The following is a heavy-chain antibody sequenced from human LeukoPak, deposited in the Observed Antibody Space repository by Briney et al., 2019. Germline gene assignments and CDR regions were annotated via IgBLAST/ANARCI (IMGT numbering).Heavy chain of an antibody. Sequence: GGSLRLSCAASGFIFNNYAMTWVRQAPGKGLEWVSGISDSGGSSYHADSVKGRFTISRDNSKNTVYLQMNSLRAEDTAVYYCAKEILRGLIMLDYWGQGTLVTVSS. J-gene: IGHJ4*02. CDR3: AKEILRGLIMLDY. D-gene: IGHD3-10*01. V-gene: IGHV3-23*01. CDR2: ISDSGGSS. CDR1: GFIFNNYA.